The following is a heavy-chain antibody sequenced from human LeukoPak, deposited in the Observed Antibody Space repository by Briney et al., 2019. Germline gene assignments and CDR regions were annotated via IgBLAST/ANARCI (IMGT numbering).Heavy chain of an antibody. Sequence: SETLSLTCTVSGGSISSYYWSWIRQPPGKGLEWIGYIYYSGSTNYNPSLKSRVTISVETSKNQFSPKLSSVTAADTAVYYCARVSSSWYQDWYFDLWGRGTLVTVSS. J-gene: IGHJ2*01. CDR1: GGSISSYY. V-gene: IGHV4-59*01. CDR3: ARVSSSWYQDWYFDL. CDR2: IYYSGST. D-gene: IGHD6-13*01.